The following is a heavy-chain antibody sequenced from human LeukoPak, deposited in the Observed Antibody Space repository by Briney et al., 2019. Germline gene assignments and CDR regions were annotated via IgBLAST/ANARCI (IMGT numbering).Heavy chain of an antibody. J-gene: IGHJ4*02. D-gene: IGHD3-22*01. CDR3: ARERYYDIFPSVKYYFDY. V-gene: IGHV4-4*07. Sequence: PSETLSLTCAVYGGSFSSYYWSWIRQPAGKGLERIGRIYTSGSTNYNPSLKSRVTMSVDTSKNQFSLKLSSVTAADTAVYYCARERYYDIFPSVKYYFDYWGQGTLVTVSS. CDR1: GGSFSSYY. CDR2: IYTSGST.